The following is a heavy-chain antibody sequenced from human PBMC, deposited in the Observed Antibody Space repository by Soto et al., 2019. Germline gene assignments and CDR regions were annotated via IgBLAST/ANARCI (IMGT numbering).Heavy chain of an antibody. Sequence: QVQLQESGPGLVKPSQTLSLTCTVSGGSISSGGYYWSWIRQHPGKGLEWIGYIYYSGRTYYNPSLKRRVTISVDTSKNQFSLKLSSVTAAGTAVYYCARAVVVGSNWFDPWGQGTLVTVSS. CDR1: GGSISSGGYY. J-gene: IGHJ5*02. V-gene: IGHV4-31*03. CDR2: IYYSGRT. CDR3: ARAVVVGSNWFDP. D-gene: IGHD2-15*01.